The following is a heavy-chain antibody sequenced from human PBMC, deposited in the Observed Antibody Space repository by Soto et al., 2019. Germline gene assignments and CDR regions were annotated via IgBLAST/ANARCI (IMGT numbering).Heavy chain of an antibody. V-gene: IGHV1-18*01. CDR2: ISPYNDNT. D-gene: IGHD1-26*01. CDR3: ARGMWELPIDY. Sequence: QVQLVQSGAEVKKPGASVKVSCKASDYTFTSYGINWVRQAPGQGREWMGWISPYNDNTQYAQRFQGRVTLTTDTSTNTAYMELRSLRSDDTAVYYCARGMWELPIDYWGQGTLVTVSS. CDR1: DYTFTSYG. J-gene: IGHJ4*02.